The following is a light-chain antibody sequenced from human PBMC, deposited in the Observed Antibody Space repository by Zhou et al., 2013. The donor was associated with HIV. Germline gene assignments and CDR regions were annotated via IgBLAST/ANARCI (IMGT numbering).Light chain of an antibody. Sequence: EIVLTQSPGTLSLSPGERATLSCRASQSVSTSYLAWYQQKPGQAPRLLIYGASSRATGIPDRFSGSGSGTDFTLTISRLESEDFAVYFCQQYDNSRYSFGQGTKLEIK. CDR1: QSVSTSY. J-gene: IGKJ2*03. CDR3: QQYDNSRYS. V-gene: IGKV3-20*01. CDR2: GAS.